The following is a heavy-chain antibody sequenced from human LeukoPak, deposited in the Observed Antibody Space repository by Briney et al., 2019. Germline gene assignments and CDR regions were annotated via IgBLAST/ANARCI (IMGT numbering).Heavy chain of an antibody. CDR3: ARDRFDY. CDR1: GFTFSSYA. V-gene: IGHV3-30-3*01. CDR2: ISYDGSNK. J-gene: IGHJ4*02. Sequence: LPGGSLRLSCAASGFTFSSYAMHWVRQAPGKGLEWVAVISYDGSNKYYADSVKGRFTISRDNSKNTVYLQMNSLRIEDTAVYYCARDRFDYWGQGTLVTVSS.